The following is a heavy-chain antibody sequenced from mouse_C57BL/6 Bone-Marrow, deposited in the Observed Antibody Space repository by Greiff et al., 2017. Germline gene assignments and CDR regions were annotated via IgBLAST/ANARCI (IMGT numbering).Heavy chain of an antibody. V-gene: IGHV14-4*01. D-gene: IGHD2-3*01. J-gene: IGHJ2*01. CDR3: SSFDGNYFDI. CDR2: IDPEIGDT. CDR1: GFNIKDDY. Sequence: VQLQQSGAELVRPGASVKLSCTASGFNIKDDYIHWVKQRPEQGLEWIGWIDPEIGDTEYASKFQGKATITSDTYSNTAYLQLSSLTSEDTAVYYCSSFDGNYFDIWGQGTPLTVAS.